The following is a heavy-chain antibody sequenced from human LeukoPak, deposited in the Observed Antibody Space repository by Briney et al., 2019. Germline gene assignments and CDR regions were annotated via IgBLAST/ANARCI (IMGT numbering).Heavy chain of an antibody. Sequence: SVKVSCKASGGTFSSYAISWVRQAPGQGLEWMGGIIPIFGTANYAQKFQGRVTITADESTSTAYMELSSLRSEDTAVYYCARELHDFWSGYYLDYWGQGTLVTVSS. V-gene: IGHV1-69*13. CDR2: IIPIFGTA. CDR1: GGTFSSYA. D-gene: IGHD3-3*01. J-gene: IGHJ4*02. CDR3: ARELHDFWSGYYLDY.